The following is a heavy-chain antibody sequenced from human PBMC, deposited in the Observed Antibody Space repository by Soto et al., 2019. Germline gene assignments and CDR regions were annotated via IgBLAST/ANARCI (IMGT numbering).Heavy chain of an antibody. D-gene: IGHD1-26*01. Sequence: EVQLVESGGGLVQPGGSLRLSCAASGFTFSTYSMNWVRRAPGKGLEWVSYISSSSSTIYYADSVKGRFTISRDNAKNSLYLQTNSLRDEDTAVYYCARDRNVGAAPFDYWGQGTLVTVSS. V-gene: IGHV3-48*02. J-gene: IGHJ4*02. CDR2: ISSSSSTI. CDR3: ARDRNVGAAPFDY. CDR1: GFTFSTYS.